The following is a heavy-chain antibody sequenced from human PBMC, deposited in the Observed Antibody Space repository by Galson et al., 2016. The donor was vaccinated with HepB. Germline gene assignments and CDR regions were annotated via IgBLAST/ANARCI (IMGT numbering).Heavy chain of an antibody. V-gene: IGHV3-33*01. CDR3: ARDGYVWGSYRPSRYYHDYMDV. J-gene: IGHJ6*03. Sequence: SLRLSCAASGFTFSNNGMHWVRQAPGKGLEWVAVIWYGGSNKYYADSVKGRFTISRDNSKNTLYLQMNRLRAEDTAVYYCARDGYVWGSYRPSRYYHDYMDVWGKGTTVTVSS. CDR1: GFTFSNNG. D-gene: IGHD3-16*02. CDR2: IWYGGSNK.